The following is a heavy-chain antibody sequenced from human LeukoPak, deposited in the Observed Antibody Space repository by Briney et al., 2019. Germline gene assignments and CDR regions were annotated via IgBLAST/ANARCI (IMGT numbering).Heavy chain of an antibody. CDR1: GFTFSTYW. CDR3: ARVRVSSYYGMGI. CDR2: INQDESEK. Sequence: PGGSLRLSCAASGFTFSTYWMSWVRQAPGKGLECVANINQDESEKYYVDSVKGRFTISRDNAKNSLYLQMNSLRAEDTAVYYCARVRVSSYYGMGIWGQGATVTVSS. J-gene: IGHJ6*02. D-gene: IGHD2/OR15-2a*01. V-gene: IGHV3-7*05.